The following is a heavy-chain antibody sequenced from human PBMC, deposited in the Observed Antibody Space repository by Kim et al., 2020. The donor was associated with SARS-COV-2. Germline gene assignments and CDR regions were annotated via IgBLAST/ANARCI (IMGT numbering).Heavy chain of an antibody. CDR3: ARGGHLSHFID. D-gene: IGHD3-16*02. Sequence: GGSLRLSCATSGFVFGNSALTWVRQAPKRGLEWVSTISGNGDTTIYADSAKGRFTISRDSSKKTVYLQMNGLRVEDSAIYDCARGGHLSHFIDRGQGTRV. CDR1: GFVFGNSA. CDR2: ISGNGDTT. V-gene: IGHV3-23*01. J-gene: IGHJ1*01.